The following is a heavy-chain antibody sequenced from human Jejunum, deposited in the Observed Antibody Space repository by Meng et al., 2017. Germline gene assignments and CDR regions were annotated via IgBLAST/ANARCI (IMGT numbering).Heavy chain of an antibody. J-gene: IGHJ4*02. D-gene: IGHD4-17*01. CDR3: ATDVYGDGLAYLDY. CDR1: GGSVSGRSFY. CDR2: VFDSGST. V-gene: IGHV4-61*01. Sequence: QVRLRAAGPGPVRPSETLSLTCASSGGSVSGRSFYRTWIRQPPGKGLEWIGYVFDSGSTKYNPSLSSRVTISADTSKNQFSLELSSVTAADTAVYYCATDVYGDGLAYLDYWGQGSLVTVSS.